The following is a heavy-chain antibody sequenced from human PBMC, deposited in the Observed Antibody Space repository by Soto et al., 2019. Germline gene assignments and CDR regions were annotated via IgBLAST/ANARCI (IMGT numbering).Heavy chain of an antibody. CDR2: INHSGST. Sequence: SETLSLTCAVYGGSFSGYYWSWIRQPPGKGLEWIGEINHSGSTNYNPSLKSRVTISVDTSRNQFSLKLSSVTAADTAVYYCARPLYGSGSYYNSPSDAMDVWGQGTTVTVSS. CDR1: GGSFSGYY. CDR3: ARPLYGSGSYYNSPSDAMDV. J-gene: IGHJ6*02. D-gene: IGHD3-10*01. V-gene: IGHV4-34*01.